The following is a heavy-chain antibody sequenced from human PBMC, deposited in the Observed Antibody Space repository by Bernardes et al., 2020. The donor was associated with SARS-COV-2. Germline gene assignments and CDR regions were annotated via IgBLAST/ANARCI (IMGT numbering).Heavy chain of an antibody. Sequence: GESLKISCKGSGYSFTSYWISWVRQMPGTGLEWMGRIDPSDSYTNYSPSFQGHVTISADKSISTAYLQWSSLKASDTAMYYCASAGFYCSGGSCYSLFDYWGQGTLVTVSS. D-gene: IGHD2-15*01. CDR3: ASAGFYCSGGSCYSLFDY. V-gene: IGHV5-10-1*01. CDR2: IDPSDSYT. J-gene: IGHJ4*02. CDR1: GYSFTSYW.